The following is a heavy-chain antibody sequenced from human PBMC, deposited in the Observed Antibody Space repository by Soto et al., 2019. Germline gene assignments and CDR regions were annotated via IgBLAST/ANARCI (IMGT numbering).Heavy chain of an antibody. CDR3: ASIGPQYYYDSSGYYHEDAFDI. CDR2: ISGSGGNI. J-gene: IGHJ3*02. D-gene: IGHD3-22*01. CDR1: GFTFSSYA. V-gene: IGHV3-23*01. Sequence: GGSLRLSCAASGFTFSSYAMSWVRQAPGKGLEWVSAISGSGGNIYYADSVKGRFTISRDNAKNSLYLQMNSLRAEDTAVYYCASIGPQYYYDSSGYYHEDAFDIWGQGTMVTVSS.